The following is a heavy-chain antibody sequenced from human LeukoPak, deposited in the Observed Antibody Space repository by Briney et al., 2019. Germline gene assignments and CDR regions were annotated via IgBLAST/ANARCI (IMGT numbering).Heavy chain of an antibody. D-gene: IGHD6-13*01. J-gene: IGHJ4*02. CDR3: ARDLYSDYIAAAGSPLDY. Sequence: RGSLRLSCAASGFTFDDYAMHWVRQAPGKGLEYVSAISSNGGSTYYANSVKGRFTISRDNSKNTLYLQMGSLRAEDMAVYYCARDLYSDYIAAAGSPLDYWGQGTLVTVSS. V-gene: IGHV3-64*01. CDR2: ISSNGGST. CDR1: GFTFDDYA.